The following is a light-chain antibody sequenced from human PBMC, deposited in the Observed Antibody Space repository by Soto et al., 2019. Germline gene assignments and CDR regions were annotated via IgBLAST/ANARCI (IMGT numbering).Light chain of an antibody. CDR2: GAS. V-gene: IGKV3-20*01. CDR1: QSVSINS. J-gene: IGKJ2*01. Sequence: EIVLTQSPGTLSLSPGDRATLSCRASQSVSINSLAWYQQHPGEAPRLLIYGASSRATGIPDRFSGSGSGTDFTLAISRLESEDFAVYYCQQYDNSPYTCGQGTNLEIK. CDR3: QQYDNSPYT.